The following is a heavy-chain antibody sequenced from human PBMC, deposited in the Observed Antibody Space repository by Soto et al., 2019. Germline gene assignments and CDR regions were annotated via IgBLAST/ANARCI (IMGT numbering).Heavy chain of an antibody. J-gene: IGHJ6*02. CDR3: VRVGYYGSGSFALYGVDA. Sequence: QVQLVQSGAEVKKPGSSVKVSCKASAGTFSSYVISWVRQAPGQGLEWMGGIIPMLGTANYAQKFQDRVTITADESTRNAYMELSSLTTEDTAMYYCVRVGYYGSGSFALYGVDAWGQGTTVTVSS. CDR1: AGTFSSYV. D-gene: IGHD3-10*01. V-gene: IGHV1-69*11. CDR2: IIPMLGTA.